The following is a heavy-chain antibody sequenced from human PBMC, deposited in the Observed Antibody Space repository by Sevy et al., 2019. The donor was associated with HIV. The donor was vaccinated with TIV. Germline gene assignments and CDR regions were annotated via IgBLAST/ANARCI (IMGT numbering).Heavy chain of an antibody. Sequence: GGSLRLSCAASGLTFDDYTMHWVRQVPGKGLEWVSLISWDAKKTDYADSVEGRFTVSRDNRKISLYLQMNSLRSEDTALYFCAKDIPGYSGFDHWGQGTLVTVSS. V-gene: IGHV3-43*01. D-gene: IGHD3-10*01. J-gene: IGHJ4*02. CDR3: AKDIPGYSGFDH. CDR1: GLTFDDYT. CDR2: ISWDAKKT.